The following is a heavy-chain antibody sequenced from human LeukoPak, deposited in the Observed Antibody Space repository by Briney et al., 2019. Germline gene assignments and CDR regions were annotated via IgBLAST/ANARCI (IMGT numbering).Heavy chain of an antibody. CDR3: ARKRPSYHQNNWFDP. Sequence: SEALSLTCAVCGGSFSGYYWSWVRQPPGKGLEWIGEINHSGSTNYNPSLKSRVTISVDTSKNQFSLKLSSVTAADTAVYYCARKRPSYHQNNWFDPWGQGTLVTVSS. CDR1: GGSFSGYY. D-gene: IGHD1-1*01. CDR2: INHSGST. V-gene: IGHV4-34*01. J-gene: IGHJ5*02.